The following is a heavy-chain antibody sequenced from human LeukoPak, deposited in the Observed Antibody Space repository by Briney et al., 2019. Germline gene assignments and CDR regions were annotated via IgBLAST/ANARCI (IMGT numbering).Heavy chain of an antibody. J-gene: IGHJ5*02. D-gene: IGHD1-26*01. CDR2: IYNGVNT. CDR1: GASVSSASY. CDR3: ARSRAFNSGAFDP. Sequence: SETLSLTCPVSGASVSSASYWTWIRQPPGKGVEWIAHIYNGVNTNYNPSLKSRVTISVDTSKNQSSLRLNSVTAADTAVYYCARSRAFNSGAFDPWGQGSLVTVSS. V-gene: IGHV4-61*01.